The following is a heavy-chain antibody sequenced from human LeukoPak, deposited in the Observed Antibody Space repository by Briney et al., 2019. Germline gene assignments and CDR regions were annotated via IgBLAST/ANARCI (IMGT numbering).Heavy chain of an antibody. CDR2: IWFDGSNQ. Sequence: QPGGSLRLSCAPSGFTFSRYGMHWVRPAPGKGLEWVALIWFDGSNQYYADSVKGRFTISRDNSKNTLYLQMSSLRAEDTALYYCARDSNNWFDYWGQGTLVTVSS. V-gene: IGHV3-33*01. J-gene: IGHJ4*02. CDR1: GFTFSRYG. CDR3: ARDSNNWFDY. D-gene: IGHD1-1*01.